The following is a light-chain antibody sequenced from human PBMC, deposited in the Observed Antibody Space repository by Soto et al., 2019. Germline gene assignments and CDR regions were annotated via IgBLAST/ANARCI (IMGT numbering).Light chain of an antibody. CDR2: QDS. CDR3: QAWDSSTVV. J-gene: IGLJ1*01. CDR1: KLGDKY. V-gene: IGLV3-1*01. Sequence: SYELTQPPSVSVSPGQTASITCSGDKLGDKYACWYQQKPGQSPVLVIYQDSKRPSGIPERFSGSNSGNTATLTISGTQAIDAADYYCQAWDSSTVVFGTGTKVTVL.